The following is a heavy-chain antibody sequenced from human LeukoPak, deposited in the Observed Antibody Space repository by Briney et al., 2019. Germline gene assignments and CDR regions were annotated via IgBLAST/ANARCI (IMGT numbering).Heavy chain of an antibody. J-gene: IGHJ4*02. CDR2: INHSGST. D-gene: IGHD4-17*01. V-gene: IGHV4-34*01. Sequence: SETLSLTCAVYGGSFSSYYWSWIRQPPGKGLEWIGEINHSGSTNYNPSLKSRVTISVDTSKNQFSLKLSSVTAADTAVYYCARAPPTEVRGDYILDYWGQGTLVTVSS. CDR3: ARAPPTEVRGDYILDY. CDR1: GGSFSSYY.